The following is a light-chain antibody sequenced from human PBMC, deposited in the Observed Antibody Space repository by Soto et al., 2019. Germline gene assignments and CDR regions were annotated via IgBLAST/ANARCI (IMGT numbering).Light chain of an antibody. CDR1: QSVSSSY. J-gene: IGKJ1*01. CDR3: QEYGSSPT. Sequence: EIVLTQSPGTLSLSPGERATLSCRSSQSVSSSYLAWYQQKPGQAPRLLIYDVSSRATGIPDRFSGSGSGTDFTFTISRLEPEDFAVYYCQEYGSSPTFGQGTKVEIK. CDR2: DVS. V-gene: IGKV3-20*01.